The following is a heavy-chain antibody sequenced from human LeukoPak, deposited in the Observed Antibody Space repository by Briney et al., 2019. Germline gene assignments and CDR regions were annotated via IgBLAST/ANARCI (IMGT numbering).Heavy chain of an antibody. CDR1: GYTFTSYG. CDR2: ISAYNGNT. CDR3: ARWDSSSLYPYFDY. D-gene: IGHD6-13*01. J-gene: IGHJ4*02. Sequence: ASVNVSCKASGYTFTSYGISWVRQAPGQGLEWMGWISAYNGNTNYAQKLQGRVTMTTDTSTSTAYMELRSLRSDDTAVYYCARWDSSSLYPYFDYWGKGTWVTVSS. V-gene: IGHV1-18*01.